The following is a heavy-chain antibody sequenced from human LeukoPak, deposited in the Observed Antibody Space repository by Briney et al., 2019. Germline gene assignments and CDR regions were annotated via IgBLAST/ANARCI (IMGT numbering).Heavy chain of an antibody. CDR2: IYYTGIN. D-gene: IGHD6-6*01. CDR3: AGHRAYSSSSPFDY. J-gene: IGHJ4*02. Sequence: PSETLSLTRTVSGGSISIQLWSWIRQPPGKGLEWIGYIYYTGINKYNPSLKSRVTMFVDMSRNQFSLRLSSVTAADTAVYYCAGHRAYSSSSPFDYWGQGTLVTVSS. CDR1: GGSISIQL. V-gene: IGHV4-59*08.